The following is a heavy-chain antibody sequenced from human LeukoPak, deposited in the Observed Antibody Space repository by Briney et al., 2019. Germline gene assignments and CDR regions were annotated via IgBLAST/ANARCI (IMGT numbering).Heavy chain of an antibody. D-gene: IGHD3-22*01. CDR1: GGSISSSSYY. J-gene: IGHJ4*02. V-gene: IGHV4-39*01. CDR2: MHYSGIT. Sequence: PSETLSLTCTVSGGSISSSSYYWGWIRQPPVKGREWIGSMHYSGITNYNPSLKSRVTISVDTSKNQFSLKLTSVSAADSAVYSCARAYSSSRRYENDCWGQGTLVTVSS. CDR3: ARAYSSSRRYENDC.